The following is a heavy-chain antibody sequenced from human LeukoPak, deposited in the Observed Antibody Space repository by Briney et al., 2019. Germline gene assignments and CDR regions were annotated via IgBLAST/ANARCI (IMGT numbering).Heavy chain of an antibody. CDR3: ARVGSSSWYYFDY. D-gene: IGHD6-13*01. CDR1: GGSISSGGYS. V-gene: IGHV4-30-2*01. CDR2: IYHSGST. Sequence: SQTLSLTCAISGGSISSGGYSWSWIRQPPGKGLEWIGYIYHSGSTYYNPSLKSRVTISVDRSKNQFSLRLSSVTAADTAVYYCARVGSSSWYYFDYWGQGTLVTVSS. J-gene: IGHJ4*02.